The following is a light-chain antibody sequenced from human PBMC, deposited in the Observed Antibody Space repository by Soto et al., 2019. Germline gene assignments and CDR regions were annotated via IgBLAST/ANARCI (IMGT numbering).Light chain of an antibody. Sequence: QSVLTQPPSVSVSPGQSVTISCTGTSSDVGSYNRVSWYQQPPGTAPKLMIYEVSNRPSGVPDRFSGSKSGNTASLTISGLQAEDEADYYCSSYTSSSIYVFGTGTKVTVL. CDR2: EVS. CDR1: SSDVGSYNR. V-gene: IGLV2-18*02. J-gene: IGLJ1*01. CDR3: SSYTSSSIYV.